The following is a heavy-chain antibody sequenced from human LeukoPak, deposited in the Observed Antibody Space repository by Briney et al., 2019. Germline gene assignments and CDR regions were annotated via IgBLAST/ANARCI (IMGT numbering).Heavy chain of an antibody. CDR2: ISGSGGTT. D-gene: IGHD6-13*01. CDR3: AKDRSDRSTWYAGSH. Sequence: GGSLRLSCAASGFTFNNYAMNWVRQAPGKGLEWVSDISGSGGTTHYADPVKGRFTISRDNSENTLYLQMNSLRAEDTAVYYCAKDRSDRSTWYAGSHWGQGTLVTVSS. J-gene: IGHJ4*02. CDR1: GFTFNNYA. V-gene: IGHV3-23*01.